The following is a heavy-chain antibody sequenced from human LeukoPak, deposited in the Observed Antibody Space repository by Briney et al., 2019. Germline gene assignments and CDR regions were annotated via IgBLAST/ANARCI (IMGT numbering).Heavy chain of an antibody. CDR2: IKQDGSEK. J-gene: IGHJ4*02. V-gene: IGHV3-7*01. CDR1: GFTFSAYW. D-gene: IGHD3-22*01. CDR3: ARNGGRMVYYDSSGYSDY. Sequence: GGSLRLSCAASGFTFSAYWMTWVRQAPGKGLEWVANIKQDGSEKYYVDSVKGRFTISRDNAKNALYAQMNSLRAEDTAVYYCARNGGRMVYYDSSGYSDYWGQGTLVTVSS.